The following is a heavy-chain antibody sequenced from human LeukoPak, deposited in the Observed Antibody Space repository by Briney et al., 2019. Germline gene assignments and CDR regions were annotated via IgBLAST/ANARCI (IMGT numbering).Heavy chain of an antibody. V-gene: IGHV1-18*01. CDR3: ARPYYYGSGNHFDY. Sequence: ASVKVSCKASGYTFTSYGISWVRQAPGQALEWMGWISGYNGNTNYAQKLQGRVTMTTDTSTSTAYMELRSQRSDDTAVYYCARPYYYGSGNHFDYWGQGTLVTVSS. CDR1: GYTFTSYG. CDR2: ISGYNGNT. D-gene: IGHD3-10*01. J-gene: IGHJ4*02.